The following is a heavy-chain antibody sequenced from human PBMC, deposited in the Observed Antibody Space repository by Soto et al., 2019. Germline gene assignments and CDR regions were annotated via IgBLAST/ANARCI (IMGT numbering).Heavy chain of an antibody. CDR3: TRLPSERRGYRHAGSCYRLDT. CDR2: ITSKTYGGTA. CDR1: RVTFGDSA. D-gene: IGHD1-26*01. V-gene: IGHV3-49*04. J-gene: IGHJ4*02. Sequence: GGSLGLSCTASRVTFGDSAMVWARQEPGKGLEWVGYITSKTYGGTAEYAASVRGRFTISRDDSKSVVYLQMNSLKTEDTAIYYCTRLPSERRGYRHAGSCYRLDTWGQGILVT.